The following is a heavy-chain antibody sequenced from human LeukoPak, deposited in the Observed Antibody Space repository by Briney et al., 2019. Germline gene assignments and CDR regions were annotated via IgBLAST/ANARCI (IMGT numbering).Heavy chain of an antibody. CDR3: AKTDYGDLSLDY. J-gene: IGHJ4*02. CDR1: GFTFSSYW. Sequence: PGGSLRLSCAASGFTFSSYWMSWVRQAPGKGLEWVAIISYDGGNNYYADSVKGRFTISRDNSKNTLFLQMNSLRAEDTAVYYCAKTDYGDLSLDYWGQGTLVTVSS. V-gene: IGHV3-30*18. D-gene: IGHD4-17*01. CDR2: ISYDGGNN.